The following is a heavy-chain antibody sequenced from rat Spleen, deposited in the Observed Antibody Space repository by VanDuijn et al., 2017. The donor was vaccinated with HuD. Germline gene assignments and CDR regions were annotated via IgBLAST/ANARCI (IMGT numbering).Heavy chain of an antibody. D-gene: IGHD1-2*01. CDR3: ARPGGAAAGDWYFDF. Sequence: EVQLVESGGGLVQPGSPLKLSCAASGFTFSSNWLNWIRQAPGKGLEWVASISPSGAITNYRDSVKGRFTISRDSAKSTLYLQMDSLRSEDTATYYCARPGGAAAGDWYFDFWGPGTMVTVSS. V-gene: IGHV5-19*01. J-gene: IGHJ1*01. CDR2: ISPSGAIT. CDR1: GFTFSSNW.